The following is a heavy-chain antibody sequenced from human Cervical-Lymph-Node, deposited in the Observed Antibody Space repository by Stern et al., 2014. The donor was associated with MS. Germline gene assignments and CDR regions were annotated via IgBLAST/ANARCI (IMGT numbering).Heavy chain of an antibody. CDR2: VHYSGSP. Sequence: QVQLQESGPGLVKPSETLSLTCAVSGASVSSGHYFWRWIRQTPGKGLEWIGYVHYSGSPKYNPSLKSRVTISMETSKNQFSLILTSVTAADTAVYYCAGGVDSFYFDSSGLHWGDSLHYWGQGTLVSVSS. V-gene: IGHV4-61*01. D-gene: IGHD3-22*01. CDR3: AGGVDSFYFDSSGLHWGDSLHY. CDR1: GASVSSGHYF. J-gene: IGHJ4*02.